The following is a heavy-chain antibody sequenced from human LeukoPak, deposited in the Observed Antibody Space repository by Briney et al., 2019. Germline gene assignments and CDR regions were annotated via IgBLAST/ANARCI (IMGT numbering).Heavy chain of an antibody. CDR1: GFTFSSYA. V-gene: IGHV3-30*04. J-gene: IGHJ4*02. Sequence: GGSLRLSCAASGFTFSSYAMHWVRQAPGKGLEWVAVISYDGSNKYYADSVKGRFTISRDNSKNTLYLRMNSLRAEDTAVYYCARALRPVGGYFDYWGQGTLVTVSS. CDR3: ARALRPVGGYFDY. CDR2: ISYDGSNK. D-gene: IGHD3-16*01.